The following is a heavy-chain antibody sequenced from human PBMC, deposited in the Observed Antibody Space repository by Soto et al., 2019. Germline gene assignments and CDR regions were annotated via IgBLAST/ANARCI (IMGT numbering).Heavy chain of an antibody. J-gene: IGHJ4*02. CDR1: GFIFNTYD. V-gene: IGHV3-30*18. Sequence: GGSLRLSCAASGFIFNTYDMHWVRQAPGKGLEWVAVISYDGSNKYYADSVKGRLTISRDNSKKMLYLQMNSLRPEDTAVYYCAKIPGMYYYDSSGYYHYDYWGQGTLVTVSS. CDR3: AKIPGMYYYDSSGYYHYDY. CDR2: ISYDGSNK. D-gene: IGHD3-22*01.